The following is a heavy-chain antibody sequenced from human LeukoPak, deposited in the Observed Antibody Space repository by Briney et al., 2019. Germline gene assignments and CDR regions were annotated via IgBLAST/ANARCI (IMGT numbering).Heavy chain of an antibody. CDR3: ATWGDGYNSSGITVDY. CDR2: INPSGGST. Sequence: ASVKVSCKASGYTFTSYYMHWVRQAPGQGLEWMGIINPSGGSTSYAQKFQGRVTMTEDTSTDTAYMELSSLRSEDTAVYYCATWGDGYNSSGITVDYWGQGTLVTVSS. J-gene: IGHJ4*02. V-gene: IGHV1-46*01. D-gene: IGHD5-24*01. CDR1: GYTFTSYY.